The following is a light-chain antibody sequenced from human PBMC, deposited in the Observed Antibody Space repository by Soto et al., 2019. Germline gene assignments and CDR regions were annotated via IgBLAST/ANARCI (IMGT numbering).Light chain of an antibody. CDR3: QQYNNWPSLT. J-gene: IGKJ5*01. V-gene: IGKV3-15*01. CDR1: QSISSS. Sequence: EIVMTQSPATLSVSPGERATLSCRASQSISSSLAWYQQKPGQAPRLLIYGASTRATGIPARFSGSGSGTEFTLTISSLQSEDFAVYYCQQYNNWPSLTFGQGTRLEIK. CDR2: GAS.